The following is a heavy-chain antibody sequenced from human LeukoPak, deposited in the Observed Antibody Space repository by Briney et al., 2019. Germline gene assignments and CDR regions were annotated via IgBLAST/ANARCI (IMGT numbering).Heavy chain of an antibody. CDR2: ISSSGSTI. J-gene: IGHJ5*02. D-gene: IGHD4-17*01. V-gene: IGHV3-11*04. CDR3: ARDMVYGDYVGLNWFDP. Sequence: GGSLRLSCAASGFTFSDYYMSWIRQAPGKGLEWVSYISSSGSTIYYADSVKGRFTISRDNAKNSLYLQMNSLRAEDTAVYYCARDMVYGDYVGLNWFDPWGQGTLVTVSS. CDR1: GFTFSDYY.